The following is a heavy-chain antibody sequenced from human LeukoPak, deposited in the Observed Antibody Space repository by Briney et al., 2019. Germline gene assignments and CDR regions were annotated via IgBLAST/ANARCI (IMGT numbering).Heavy chain of an antibody. CDR3: ARDSARYSSGWYS. V-gene: IGHV3-21*01. D-gene: IGHD6-19*01. J-gene: IGHJ4*02. Sequence: PGGSLRLSCAASGFTFSSYSMNWVRQAPGKGLEWVSSISSSSSYIYYADSVKGRFTISRDNAKNSLYLQMNSLRAEDTAVYYCARDSARYSSGWYSWGQGTLVTVSS. CDR2: ISSSSSYI. CDR1: GFTFSSYS.